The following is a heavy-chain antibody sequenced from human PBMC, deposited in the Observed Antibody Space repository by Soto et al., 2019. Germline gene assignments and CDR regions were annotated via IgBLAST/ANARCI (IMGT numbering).Heavy chain of an antibody. CDR3: AHSDDDIFSGSPYFDY. CDR1: GFSLSTSGVG. J-gene: IGHJ4*02. Sequence: QITLKESGPTLVKPTQTLTLTCTFSGFSLSTSGVGVGWIRQPPGKALEWLALIYWDDDKRYSPSLKSRLTITKDTSKNQVVLTLTNMDPVDTATYDCAHSDDDIFSGSPYFDYWGQGTLVTVSS. CDR2: IYWDDDK. D-gene: IGHD3-9*01. V-gene: IGHV2-5*02.